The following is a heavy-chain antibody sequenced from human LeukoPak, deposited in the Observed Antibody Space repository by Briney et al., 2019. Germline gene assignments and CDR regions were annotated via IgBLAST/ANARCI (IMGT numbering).Heavy chain of an antibody. CDR3: ASSRAHQDAFDI. J-gene: IGHJ3*02. V-gene: IGHV1-2*02. CDR1: GYTFTGYY. Sequence: ASVKVSCKASGYTFTGYYMHWVRQAPGQGLEWMGWINPNSGGTNYAQKFQGRVTMTRDTSISTAYMELSRLRSEDTAVYYCASSRAHQDAFDIWGQGTMVTVSS. CDR2: INPNSGGT.